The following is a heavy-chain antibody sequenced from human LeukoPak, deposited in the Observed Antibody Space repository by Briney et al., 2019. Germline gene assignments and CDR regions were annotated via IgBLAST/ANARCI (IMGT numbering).Heavy chain of an antibody. CDR1: GGSISSYY. CDR3: ASTSQVVIAAADNWFDP. J-gene: IGHJ5*02. CDR2: IYYSGST. Sequence: SETLSLTCTVSGGSISSYYWSWIRQPPGKGLEWIGYIYYSGSTNYNPSLKSRVTISVDTSKNQFSLKLSSVTAADTAVYYCASTSQVVIAAADNWFDPWGQGTLVTVSS. V-gene: IGHV4-59*01. D-gene: IGHD6-13*01.